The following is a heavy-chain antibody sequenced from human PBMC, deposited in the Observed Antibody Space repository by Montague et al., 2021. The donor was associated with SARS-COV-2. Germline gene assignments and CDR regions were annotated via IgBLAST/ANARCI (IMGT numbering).Heavy chain of an antibody. Sequence: SETLSLTCSVSGDSIRSSGYYWGWIRQPPGKGLEWIGTVYYSGSTHYNPSLKSRVTMPVDTSKNQFSLELRSVTAADTAVYYCARLGFVELWLNLGWFDPWGQGTLVTVSS. CDR1: GDSIRSSGYY. V-gene: IGHV4-39*01. CDR2: VYYSGST. CDR3: ARLGFVELWLNLGWFDP. D-gene: IGHD3-16*02. J-gene: IGHJ5*02.